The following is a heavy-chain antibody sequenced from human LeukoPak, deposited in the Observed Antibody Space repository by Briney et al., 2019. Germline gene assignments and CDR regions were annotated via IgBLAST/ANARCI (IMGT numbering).Heavy chain of an antibody. CDR2: ISGSGGST. V-gene: IGHV3-23*01. J-gene: IGHJ4*02. Sequence: GGSLRLSCAAFGFTLSSYAMSWVRQAPGKGLEWVSAISGSGGSTYYADSVKGRFTISRDNSKNTLYLQMNSLRAEDTAVYYCAKGVPYQLATFFDYWGQGTLVTVSS. CDR1: GFTLSSYA. D-gene: IGHD2-2*01. CDR3: AKGVPYQLATFFDY.